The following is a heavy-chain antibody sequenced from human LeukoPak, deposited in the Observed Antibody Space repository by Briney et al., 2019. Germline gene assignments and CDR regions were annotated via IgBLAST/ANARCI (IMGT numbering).Heavy chain of an antibody. V-gene: IGHV3-7*03. Sequence: GGSLRLSCAASGFIFSSFWMSWVRQAPGKGLEWVANIKQDGSEKYYVDSVKGRFTISRDNARSSLYLQMDSLRAEDTVVYYCARLQLYYYYYGMDVWGQGTTVTVSS. CDR1: GFIFSSFW. J-gene: IGHJ6*02. D-gene: IGHD5-18*01. CDR3: ARLQLYYYYYGMDV. CDR2: IKQDGSEK.